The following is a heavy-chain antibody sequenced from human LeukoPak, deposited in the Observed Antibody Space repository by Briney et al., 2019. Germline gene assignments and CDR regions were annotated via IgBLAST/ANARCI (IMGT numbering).Heavy chain of an antibody. CDR1: GFTFSSYG. V-gene: IGHV3-30*02. D-gene: IGHD3-10*01. CDR2: IRYDGSNK. J-gene: IGHJ6*02. CDR3: AKETHYYGSGSYLYGMDV. Sequence: GGSLRLSCAASGFTFSSYGMHWVRQAPGKGLEWVAFIRYDGSNKYYADSVKGRFTISRDNSKNTLYLQMNSLRAVDTAVYYCAKETHYYGSGSYLYGMDVWGQGTTVTVSS.